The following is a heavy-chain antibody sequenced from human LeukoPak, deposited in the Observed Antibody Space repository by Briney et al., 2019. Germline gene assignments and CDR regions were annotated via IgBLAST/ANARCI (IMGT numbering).Heavy chain of an antibody. CDR2: IYYSGST. CDR1: GGSISSYY. V-gene: IGHV4-59*01. D-gene: IGHD3-16*01. Sequence: SETLSLTCTVSGGSISSYYWSWIRQPPGKGLEWIGCIYYSGSTNYNPSLKSRVTISVDTSKNQFSLKLSSVTAADTAVYYCATNYDYVWGSFGYWGQGTLVTVSS. CDR3: ATNYDYVWGSFGY. J-gene: IGHJ4*02.